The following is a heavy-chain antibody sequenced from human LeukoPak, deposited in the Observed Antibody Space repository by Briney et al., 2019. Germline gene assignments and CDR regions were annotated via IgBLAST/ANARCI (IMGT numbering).Heavy chain of an antibody. J-gene: IGHJ6*03. CDR1: GGSFSGYY. CDR3: ARTRYDYYDSSGEVSYYMDV. Sequence: SETLSLTCAVYGGSFSGYYWSWIRQPPGKGLEWIGEINHSGSTNYNPSLKSRVTISVDTSENQFSLKLSSVTAADTAVYYCARTRYDYYDSSGEVSYYMDVWGKGTTVTISS. D-gene: IGHD3-22*01. CDR2: INHSGST. V-gene: IGHV4-34*01.